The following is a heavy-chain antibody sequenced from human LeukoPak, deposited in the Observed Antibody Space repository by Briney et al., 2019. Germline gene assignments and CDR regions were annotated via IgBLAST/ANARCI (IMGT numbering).Heavy chain of an antibody. CDR1: GGSISSGDYY. D-gene: IGHD4/OR15-4a*01. V-gene: IGHV4-30-4*01. CDR2: IYYSGST. CDR3: ARIDYIDYGMDV. Sequence: SETLSLTCTVSGGSISSGDYYWSWIRLPPGKGLEWIGYIYYSGSTYYNPSLKSRVTISVDTSKNQFSLKLSSVTAADTAVYYCARIDYIDYGMDVWGQGTTVTVSS. J-gene: IGHJ6*02.